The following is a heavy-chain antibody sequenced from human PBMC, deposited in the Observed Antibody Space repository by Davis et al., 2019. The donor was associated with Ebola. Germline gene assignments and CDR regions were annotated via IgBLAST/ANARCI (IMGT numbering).Heavy chain of an antibody. CDR3: ARGQGITMVQEDYGMDV. J-gene: IGHJ6*02. D-gene: IGHD3-10*01. CDR1: GFTLSRYW. V-gene: IGHV3-7*01. Sequence: GESLKISCAASGFTLSRYWMTWVRQAPGKGLEYVACINKIGNDKYYVDSVKGRFTISRDNAKNSLYLEMNSLRAEDTAVYYCARGQGITMVQEDYGMDVWGQGTTVTVSS. CDR2: INKIGNDK.